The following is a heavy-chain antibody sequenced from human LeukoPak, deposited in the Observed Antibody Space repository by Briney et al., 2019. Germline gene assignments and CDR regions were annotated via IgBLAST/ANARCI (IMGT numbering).Heavy chain of an antibody. CDR2: INPSGGST. CDR3: ARDLGFGELDSYFDY. D-gene: IGHD3-10*01. CDR1: GYTFTSYY. J-gene: IGHJ4*02. V-gene: IGHV1-46*01. Sequence: ASVKVSCKASGYTFTSYYMHWVRQAPGQGLEWMGIINPSGGSTSYAQKFQGRVTMTRDTSTSTVYMELSSLRSEDTAVYYCARDLGFGELDSYFDYWGQGTLVTVSS.